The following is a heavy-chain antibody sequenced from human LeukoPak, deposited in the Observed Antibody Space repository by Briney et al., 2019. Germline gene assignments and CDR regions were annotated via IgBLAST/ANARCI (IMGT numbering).Heavy chain of an antibody. V-gene: IGHV4-59*01. D-gene: IGHD2-2*01. Sequence: PSETLSLTCTVSGGSISSYYWSWIRQPPGKGLEWIGYIYYSGSTNYNPSLKSRVTISVDTSKNQFSLKLSSVTAADTAVYYCARTVVVPAAMDFDLWGRGTLVTVSS. CDR1: GGSISSYY. CDR3: ARTVVVPAAMDFDL. CDR2: IYYSGST. J-gene: IGHJ2*01.